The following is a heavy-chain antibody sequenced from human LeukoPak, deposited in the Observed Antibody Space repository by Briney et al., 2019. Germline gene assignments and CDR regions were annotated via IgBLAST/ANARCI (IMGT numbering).Heavy chain of an antibody. CDR3: VGGAPNWGFDY. V-gene: IGHV1-18*01. J-gene: IGHJ4*02. CDR2: ISAYNGNT. D-gene: IGHD7-27*01. Sequence: ASVKVSCKASGYTFTSYGISWVRQAPGQGLEWMGWISAYNGNTNFAQKFQGRVTMTRNTSISTAYMELTSLRSEDTAVYYCVGGAPNWGFDYWGQGTLVTVSS. CDR1: GYTFTSYG.